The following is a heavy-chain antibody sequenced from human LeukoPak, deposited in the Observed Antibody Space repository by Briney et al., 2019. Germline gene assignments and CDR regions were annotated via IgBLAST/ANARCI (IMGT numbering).Heavy chain of an antibody. CDR2: IYYSGST. CDR1: GDSIRSAGYY. J-gene: IGHJ3*02. CDR3: ARDGDYGAFDI. V-gene: IGHV4-31*03. Sequence: SQTLSLTCTLSGDSIRSAGYYWSWIRQHPGKGLEWIGYIYYSGSTYYNPSLKSRVTISVDTSKNQFSLKLSSVTAADTAVYYCARDGDYGAFDIWGQGTMVTVSS. D-gene: IGHD4-17*01.